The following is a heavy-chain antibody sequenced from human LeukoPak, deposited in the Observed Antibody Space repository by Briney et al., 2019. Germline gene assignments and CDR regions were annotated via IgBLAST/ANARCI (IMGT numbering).Heavy chain of an antibody. V-gene: IGHV4-34*01. CDR3: ARGGSSSWMGY. CDR2: INHSGST. CDR1: GGSFSGYY. D-gene: IGHD6-13*01. J-gene: IGHJ4*02. Sequence: SETLSLTCAVYGGSFSGYYWSWIRQPPGKGLEWIGEINHSGSTNYNPSLRSRVTISVDTSKNQFSLKLSSVTAAGTAVYYCARGGSSSWMGYWGQGTLVTVSS.